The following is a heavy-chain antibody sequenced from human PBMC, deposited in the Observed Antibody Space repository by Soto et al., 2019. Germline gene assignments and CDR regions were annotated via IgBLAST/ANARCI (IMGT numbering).Heavy chain of an antibody. CDR3: ARLFTAAAGPDAFDI. CDR1: GYSFTNYW. Sequence: GESLKISCKGSGYSFTNYWIGWVRQMPGKGLEWMGIIYPGDSDTRYSPSFQGQVTISADKSISTAYLQWSSLKASDTVMYYCARLFTAAAGPDAFDIWGQGTMVTVS. D-gene: IGHD6-13*01. CDR2: IYPGDSDT. J-gene: IGHJ3*02. V-gene: IGHV5-51*01.